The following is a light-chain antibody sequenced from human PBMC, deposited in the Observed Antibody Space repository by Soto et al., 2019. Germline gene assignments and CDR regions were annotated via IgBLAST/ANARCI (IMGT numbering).Light chain of an antibody. V-gene: IGKV1-5*01. Sequence: DSQGATYTSPLSASVGDRVTITCRVSQSISSWLAWYQQKPGKAPKLLIYDASSLESGVPSRFSGSGSGTEFTLTISSLQPEDIATYSCQQYNSHPRTLGQGTKVDIK. CDR2: DAS. CDR3: QQYNSHPRT. CDR1: QSISSW. J-gene: IGKJ1*01.